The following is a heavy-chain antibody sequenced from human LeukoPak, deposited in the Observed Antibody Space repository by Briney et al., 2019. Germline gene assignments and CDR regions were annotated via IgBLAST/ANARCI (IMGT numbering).Heavy chain of an antibody. Sequence: PGGSLRLSCTASGFTFSNYALSWVRQAPGKGLVWVSRINSDGSTRYADSVKGRFTISRDNAKNTLYLQMNSLRAEDTAVYYCARVERWYSIDYWGQGTLVTVSS. CDR2: INSDGST. CDR3: ARVERWYSIDY. J-gene: IGHJ4*02. D-gene: IGHD6-13*01. V-gene: IGHV3-74*01. CDR1: GFTFSNYA.